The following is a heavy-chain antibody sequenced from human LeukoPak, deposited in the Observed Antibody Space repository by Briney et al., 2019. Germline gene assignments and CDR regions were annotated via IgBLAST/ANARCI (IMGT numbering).Heavy chain of an antibody. D-gene: IGHD3/OR15-3a*01. CDR2: SSGSGGTT. J-gene: IGHJ4*02. V-gene: IGHV3-23*01. Sequence: PGGSLRLSRAASGFGFSNHATSWVRQAPGKGLEWVSGSSGSGGTTYYAGSVKGRFTISRDNSKNTLYLQMNGLRAEYTAVYYCAIGPRQKRGLSTYWGKGTLVTVSS. CDR3: AIGPRQKRGLSTY. CDR1: GFGFSNHA.